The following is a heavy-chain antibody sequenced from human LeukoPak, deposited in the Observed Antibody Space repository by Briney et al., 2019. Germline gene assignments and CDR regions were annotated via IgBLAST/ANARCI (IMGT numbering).Heavy chain of an antibody. J-gene: IGHJ5*02. V-gene: IGHV1-2*02. Sequence: ASVKVSCKSSGYRFTVYYVHWVRQAPGQGVEWMGWISPNSGGTSSAQKFQGKVSMTRDTSITTVYMEVGWLTSEATAISYCARADRRVGGPSLIGPWGQGTLVTVSS. CDR2: ISPNSGGT. D-gene: IGHD3-10*01. CDR3: ARADRRVGGPSLIGP. CDR1: GYRFTVYY.